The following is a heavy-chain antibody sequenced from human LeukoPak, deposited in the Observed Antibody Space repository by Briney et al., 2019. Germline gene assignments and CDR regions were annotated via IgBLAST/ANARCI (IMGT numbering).Heavy chain of an antibody. CDR1: GYSINSNYY. V-gene: IGHV4-38-2*02. CDR2: IHHSGST. CDR3: ARDLIDYGGITGAFDI. Sequence: SETLSLTCTVSGYSINSNYYWAWIRQPPGKGLEWIGLIHHSGSTYYNPSLKSRVTISVDTSKNQFSLKVSSVTAADTAVYYCARDLIDYGGITGAFDIWGQGTMVTVSS. J-gene: IGHJ3*02. D-gene: IGHD4-23*01.